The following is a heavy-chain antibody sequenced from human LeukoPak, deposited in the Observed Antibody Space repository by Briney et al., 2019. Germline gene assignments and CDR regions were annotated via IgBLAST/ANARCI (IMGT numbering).Heavy chain of an antibody. Sequence: GGSLRLSCAASGFTVSSNYMSWVRQAPGKGLEWVSVIYSGVSTYYADSVKGRFTISRDNSKNTLYIQMNSLRAEDTALYYCARDRRYYDSSGYYFHWYFDLWGRGTLVTVSS. CDR1: GFTVSSNY. CDR2: IYSGVST. V-gene: IGHV3-53*01. J-gene: IGHJ2*01. CDR3: ARDRRYYDSSGYYFHWYFDL. D-gene: IGHD3-22*01.